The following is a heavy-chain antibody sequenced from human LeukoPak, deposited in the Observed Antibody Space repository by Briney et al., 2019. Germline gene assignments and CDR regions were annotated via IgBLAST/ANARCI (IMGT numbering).Heavy chain of an antibody. D-gene: IGHD5-18*01. J-gene: IGHJ5*02. CDR1: GGSFSSYY. CDR2: IYYSGST. Sequence: PSETLSLTCAVYGGSFSSYYWGWIRQPPGKGLEWIGSIYYSGSTYYNPSLKSRVTISVDTSKNQFSLKLSSVTAADTAVYYCARAPGYSYGNNWFDPWGQGTLVTVSS. V-gene: IGHV4-39*07. CDR3: ARAPGYSYGNNWFDP.